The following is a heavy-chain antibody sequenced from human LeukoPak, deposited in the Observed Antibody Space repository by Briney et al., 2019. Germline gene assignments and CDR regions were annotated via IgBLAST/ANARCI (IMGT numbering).Heavy chain of an antibody. V-gene: IGHV4-28*01. J-gene: IGHJ3*02. Sequence: PSETLSLTCDVYRYSVNNNDWWGWIRQPPGKGLEWIGYMSYSGSSNYNPSLKSRVTMSVDTSKNQFSLKLSSVTAADTAVYYCASILDYDYGDFESRNDAFDIWGQGTKVIVSS. CDR1: RYSVNNNDW. CDR3: ASILDYDYGDFESRNDAFDI. D-gene: IGHD4-17*01. CDR2: MSYSGSS.